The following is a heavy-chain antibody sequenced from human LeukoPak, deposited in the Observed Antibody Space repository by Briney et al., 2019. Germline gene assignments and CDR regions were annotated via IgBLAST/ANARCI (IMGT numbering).Heavy chain of an antibody. CDR1: GGSISSGSYY. J-gene: IGHJ4*02. CDR3: ARHADIVVTKTNNYFDY. D-gene: IGHD5-12*01. Sequence: SQTLSLTCTVSGGSISSGSYYWSWIRQPAGKGLEWIGRMYSSGSTNYNPSLKSRVTISADTSKNQFSLKLSSVTAADTAVYYCARHADIVVTKTNNYFDYWGQGTLVTVSS. V-gene: IGHV4-61*02. CDR2: MYSSGST.